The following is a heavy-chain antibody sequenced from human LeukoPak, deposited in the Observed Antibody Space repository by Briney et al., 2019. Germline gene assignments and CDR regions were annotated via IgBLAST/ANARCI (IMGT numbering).Heavy chain of an antibody. CDR3: ARDPGGSYPGWYFDL. Sequence: SETLSLTCTVSGGSISSDGYYWSWIPQRPGKGLEWIRYTYYSATTYYTPSLKSRVTITVLTSKNQCSLKLSAVTAADTAVYYWARDPGGSYPGWYFDLWGRGTLVSAS. CDR2: TYYSATT. D-gene: IGHD1-26*01. V-gene: IGHV4-31*03. J-gene: IGHJ2*01. CDR1: GGSISSDGYY.